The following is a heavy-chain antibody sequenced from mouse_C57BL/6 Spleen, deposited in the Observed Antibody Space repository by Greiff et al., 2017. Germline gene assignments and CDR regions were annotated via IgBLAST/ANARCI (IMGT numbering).Heavy chain of an antibody. CDR1: GFTFSSYG. J-gene: IGHJ2*01. Sequence: EVNVVESGGDLVKPGGSLKLSCAASGFTFSSYGMSWVRQTPDKRLEWVATISSGGSYTYYPDSVKGRFTISRDNAKNTLYLQMSSLKSEDTAMYYCARHETTVVAFYFDYWGQGTTLTVSS. D-gene: IGHD1-1*01. CDR2: ISSGGSYT. CDR3: ARHETTVVAFYFDY. V-gene: IGHV5-6*01.